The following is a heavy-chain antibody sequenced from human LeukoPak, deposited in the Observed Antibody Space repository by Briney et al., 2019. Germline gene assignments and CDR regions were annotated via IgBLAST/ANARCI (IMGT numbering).Heavy chain of an antibody. CDR2: MSPNSGNT. J-gene: IGHJ4*02. CDR1: GYTFTSYD. V-gene: IGHV1-8*01. CDR3: ARGRPSLYYYDSSGYYSDY. Sequence: ASVKVSCKASGYTFTSYDINWVRQATGQGLEWMGWMSPNSGNTGYAQKFQGRVTMTRNTSISTAYMELSSLRSEDTAVYYCARGRPSLYYYDSSGYYSDYWGQGTLVTVSS. D-gene: IGHD3-22*01.